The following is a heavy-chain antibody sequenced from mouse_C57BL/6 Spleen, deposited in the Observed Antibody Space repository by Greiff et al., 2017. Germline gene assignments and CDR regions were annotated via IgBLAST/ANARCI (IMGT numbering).Heavy chain of an antibody. V-gene: IGHV1-50*01. CDR2: IDPSDSYT. CDR1: GYTFTSYW. D-gene: IGHD1-1*01. CDR3: ARCYYGSSYAMDY. J-gene: IGHJ4*01. Sequence: VQLQQPGAELVKPGASVKLSCKASGYTFTSYWMQWVKQRPGQGLEWIGEIDPSDSYTNYNQKFKGKATLTVDTSSSTAYMPLSSLTSEDSAVYYCARCYYGSSYAMDYWGQGTSVTVSS.